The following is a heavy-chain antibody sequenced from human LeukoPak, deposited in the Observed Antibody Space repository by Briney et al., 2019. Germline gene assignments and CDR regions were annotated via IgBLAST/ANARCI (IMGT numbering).Heavy chain of an antibody. CDR3: VTHAQYSSHTFAFDI. CDR1: GFSFSDYG. J-gene: IGHJ3*02. V-gene: IGHV3-30*02. D-gene: IGHD6-19*01. CDR2: IRHDGNKK. Sequence: GGSLRLSCGASGFSFSDYGMHWVRQAPGKGLEWVAFIRHDGNKKYLPDSMKGRFSVSRDNSKNTLYLQMNSLRAEDTAVYYCVTHAQYSSHTFAFDIWGQGTMVTVSS.